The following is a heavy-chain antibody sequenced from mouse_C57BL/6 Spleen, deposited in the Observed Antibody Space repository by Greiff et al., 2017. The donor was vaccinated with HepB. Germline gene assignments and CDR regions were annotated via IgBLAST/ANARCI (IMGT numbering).Heavy chain of an antibody. Sequence: EVNVVESGGGLVKPGGSLKLSCAASGFTFSDYGMHWVRQAPEKGLEWVAYISSGSSTIYYADTVKGRFTISRDNAKNTLFLQMTSLRSEDTAMYYCGRKGTWDRYWYFDVWGTGTTVTVSS. J-gene: IGHJ1*03. V-gene: IGHV5-17*01. D-gene: IGHD4-1*01. CDR2: ISSGSSTI. CDR1: GFTFSDYG. CDR3: GRKGTWDRYWYFDV.